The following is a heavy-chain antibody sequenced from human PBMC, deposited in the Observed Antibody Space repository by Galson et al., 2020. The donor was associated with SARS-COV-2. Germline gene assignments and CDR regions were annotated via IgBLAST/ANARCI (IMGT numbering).Heavy chain of an antibody. J-gene: IGHJ5*02. CDR3: ARVGANYGDYVGWFDP. CDR1: GGSVSSRNYY. Sequence: ASETLSLTCTVSGGSVSSRNYYWSWIRQPPGKGLEWIGYVYYTGSTKYNPSLKSRVNLSVDTSKNQFSLRLSSVTAADTAVYYCARVGANYGDYVGWFDPWGQGTLVSVSS. D-gene: IGHD4-17*01. V-gene: IGHV4-61*01. CDR2: VYYTGST.